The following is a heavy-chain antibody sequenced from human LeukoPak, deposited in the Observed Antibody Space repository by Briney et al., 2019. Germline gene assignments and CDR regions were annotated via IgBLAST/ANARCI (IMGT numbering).Heavy chain of an antibody. CDR1: GFTFSSYA. Sequence: GGSLRLSCAASGFTFSSYAMHWVRQAPGKELEWVAVISYDGSNKYYADSVKGRFTISRDNSKNTLYLQMNSLRAEDTAVYYFARHAGPGIRDFADYWGQGTLVTVSS. CDR3: ARHAGPGIRDFADY. J-gene: IGHJ4*02. D-gene: IGHD3-9*01. CDR2: ISYDGSNK. V-gene: IGHV3-30-3*01.